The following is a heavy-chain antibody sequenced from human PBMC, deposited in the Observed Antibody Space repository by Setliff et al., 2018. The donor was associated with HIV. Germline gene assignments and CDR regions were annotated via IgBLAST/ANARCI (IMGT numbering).Heavy chain of an antibody. D-gene: IGHD3-22*01. J-gene: IGHJ4*02. CDR3: ASLPPLYDSSGYYFDY. CDR2: IYYSGST. CDR1: GDSISSSSYY. Sequence: PSETLSLTCSVSGDSISSSSYYWGWIRQPPGKGLEWIGSIYYSGSTYYNPSLHSRVTISVDASKNQFSLKLSSVTAADTAVYYCASLPPLYDSSGYYFDYWGQGTLVTVSS. V-gene: IGHV4-39*01.